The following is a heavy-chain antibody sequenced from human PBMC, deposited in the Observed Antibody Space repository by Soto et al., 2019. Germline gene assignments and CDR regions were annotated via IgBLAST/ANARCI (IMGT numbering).Heavy chain of an antibody. J-gene: IGHJ5*02. CDR1: GFTFSSYI. Sequence: EVQLVESGGGLVQPGGSLRLSCAASGFTFSSYIMHWVRQTPGKGLVWVSRITTDGSTTTYADSVRGRFTISRDNAKNTLDLQMNSLSAEDTAVYYCARDREWFILGSWGQGTLVTVSS. V-gene: IGHV3-74*01. D-gene: IGHD3-3*01. CDR3: ARDREWFILGS. CDR2: ITTDGSTT.